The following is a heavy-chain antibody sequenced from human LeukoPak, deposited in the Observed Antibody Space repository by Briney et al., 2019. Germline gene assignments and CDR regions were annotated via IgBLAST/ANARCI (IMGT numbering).Heavy chain of an antibody. CDR1: GYSISSDYY. Sequence: PSETLSLTCTVSGYSISSDYYWGWIRQPPGKGLEWIASASHSGSTYYNPSLKSRVTISVDTSKNQFSLRLTSVTAADTAVYYCAREELAARRGAFDIWGQGSVVSVSS. V-gene: IGHV4-38-2*02. CDR3: AREELAARRGAFDI. CDR2: ASHSGST. D-gene: IGHD6-6*01. J-gene: IGHJ3*02.